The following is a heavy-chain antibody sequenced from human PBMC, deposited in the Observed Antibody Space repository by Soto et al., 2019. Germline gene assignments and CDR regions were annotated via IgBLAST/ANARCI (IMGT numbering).Heavy chain of an antibody. CDR2: VNPILSMS. V-gene: IGHV1-69*04. D-gene: IGHD3-10*01. Sequence: QVQLVQSGAEVKRPGSSVKVSCKASGDTFSFYSINWVRQAPGLGLEWMGRVNPILSMSNYAQRFQGRVTMTAEKSTSTAYMELSGLRSEDTAMYYCATRYCSGYRAFDYWGQGALVTGSS. CDR3: ATRYCSGYRAFDY. J-gene: IGHJ4*02. CDR1: GDTFSFYS.